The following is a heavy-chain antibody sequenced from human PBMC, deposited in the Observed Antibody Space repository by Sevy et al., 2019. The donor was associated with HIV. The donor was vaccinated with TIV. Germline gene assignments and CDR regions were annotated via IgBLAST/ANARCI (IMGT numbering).Heavy chain of an antibody. CDR1: GFTFGSYG. J-gene: IGHJ6*02. Sequence: GGSLRLSCVGSGFTFGSYGMSWVRQPPGKGLEWVSSISFSGVATFYADSVRGRSTISRDNSKNILYLQMNSLRAEDTAVYFCAKPPSNHDVLHYYGMDVWGQGTTVTVSS. CDR2: ISFSGVAT. D-gene: IGHD3-10*02. V-gene: IGHV3-23*01. CDR3: AKPPSNHDVLHYYGMDV.